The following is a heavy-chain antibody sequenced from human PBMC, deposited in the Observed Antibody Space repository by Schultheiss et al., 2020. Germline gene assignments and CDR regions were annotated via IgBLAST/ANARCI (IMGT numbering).Heavy chain of an antibody. Sequence: SETLSLTCTVSGGSVSSGSYYWSWIRQPPGKGLEWIGYIYYSGSTNYNPSLKSRVTISVDTSKNQFSLKLSSVTAADTAVYYCARMDDSSGYYVFGYWGKGTLVTVSS. J-gene: IGHJ4*02. CDR3: ARMDDSSGYYVFGY. D-gene: IGHD3-22*01. CDR1: GGSVSSGSYY. V-gene: IGHV4-61*01. CDR2: IYYSGST.